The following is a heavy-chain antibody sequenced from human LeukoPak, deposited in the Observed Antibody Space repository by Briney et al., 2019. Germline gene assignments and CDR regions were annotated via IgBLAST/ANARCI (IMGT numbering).Heavy chain of an antibody. V-gene: IGHV3-48*04. CDR2: ISSSGSTI. CDR3: AELGITMIGGV. J-gene: IGHJ6*04. D-gene: IGHD3-10*02. Sequence: GGSLRLSCAASGFTFSSYSMNWVRRAPGKGLEWVSYISSSGSTIYYADSVKGRFTISRDNAKNSLYLQMNSLRAEDTAVYYCAELGITMIGGVWGKGTTVTISS. CDR1: GFTFSSYS.